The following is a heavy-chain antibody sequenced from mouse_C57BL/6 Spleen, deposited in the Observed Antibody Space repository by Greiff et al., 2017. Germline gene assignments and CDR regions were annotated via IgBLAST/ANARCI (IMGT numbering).Heavy chain of an antibody. CDR2: INPSNGGS. J-gene: IGHJ3*01. CDR3: ARGGYYGSSYETY. CDR1: GYTFTSYW. D-gene: IGHD1-1*01. Sequence: QVQLQQPGTELVKPGASVKLSCKASGYTFTSYWMHWVKQRPGQGLEWIGNINPSNGGSNYNEKFKSKATLTVDKSSSTAYLELSSLTSEDSAVYDCARGGYYGSSYETYWGQGTLVTVSA. V-gene: IGHV1-53*01.